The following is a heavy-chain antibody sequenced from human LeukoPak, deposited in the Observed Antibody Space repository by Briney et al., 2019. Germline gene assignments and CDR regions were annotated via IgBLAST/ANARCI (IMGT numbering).Heavy chain of an antibody. V-gene: IGHV1-18*01. CDR2: ISAYNGNT. J-gene: IGHJ4*02. CDR1: GYTFTSYG. CDR3: ARDFDPSTVTTSLPFDY. D-gene: IGHD4-17*01. Sequence: ASVKVSCKASGYTFTSYGISWVRQAPGQGLEWMGWISAYNGNTNYAQKLQGRDTMTTDTSTSTAYMELRSLRSDDTAVYYCARDFDPSTVTTSLPFDYWGQGTLVTVSS.